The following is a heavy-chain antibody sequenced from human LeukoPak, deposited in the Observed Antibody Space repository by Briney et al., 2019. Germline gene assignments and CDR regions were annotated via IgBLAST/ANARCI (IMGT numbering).Heavy chain of an antibody. CDR2: IDSSGST. D-gene: IGHD6-13*01. CDR1: GGSIGGYY. J-gene: IGHJ5*01. CDR3: ARDSSFDSSGWFTWFDS. V-gene: IGHV4-4*07. Sequence: SETLSLTCTVSGGSIGGYYCSWVRQAAGKGLEWIGRIDSSGSTNYNPSLKSRVTMSVYTSKNQFSLQLASVTAADTAVFYCARDSSFDSSGWFTWFDSWGQGIMVTVSS.